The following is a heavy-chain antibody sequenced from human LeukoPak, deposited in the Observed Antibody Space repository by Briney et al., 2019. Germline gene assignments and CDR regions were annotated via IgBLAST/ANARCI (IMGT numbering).Heavy chain of an antibody. J-gene: IGHJ4*02. D-gene: IGHD3-10*01. CDR1: GGSISSYY. CDR2: IYTSGST. V-gene: IGHV4-4*07. CDR3: ARETVLLWFGELSYYFDY. Sequence: PSETLSLTCTVSGGSISSYYWSWIRQPAGKGLEWIGRIYTSGSTNYNPSLKSRVTMSVDTSKNQFSLKLSSVTAADTAVYYCARETVLLWFGELSYYFDYWGQGTLVTVSS.